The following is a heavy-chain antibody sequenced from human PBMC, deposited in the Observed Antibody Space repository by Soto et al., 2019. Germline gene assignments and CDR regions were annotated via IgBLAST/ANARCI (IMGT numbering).Heavy chain of an antibody. CDR1: GFSLGTSGMC. Sequence: SGPTLVNPTQTLTLTCTLSGFSLGTSGMCVSWIRQPPGKALGWLALIDWDDDKYYSTSLKTRLTISKDTSKNQVVLTMTNMDPVDTATYYCARVLLYDILTGYRAPYFDYWGQGTLVTVSS. CDR2: IDWDDDK. V-gene: IGHV2-70*01. CDR3: ARVLLYDILTGYRAPYFDY. J-gene: IGHJ4*02. D-gene: IGHD3-9*01.